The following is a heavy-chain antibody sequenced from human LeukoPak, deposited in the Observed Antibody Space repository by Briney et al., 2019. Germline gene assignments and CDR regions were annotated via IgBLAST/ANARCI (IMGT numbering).Heavy chain of an antibody. CDR1: GGSISSYY. Sequence: SETLSLTCTVSGGSISSYYWSWIRQPAGKGLEWIGRIYTSGSTNYNPSLKSRVTMSVDTSKNQFSLKLSSVTAADTAVYYCARDPRGYCSGGSCRYNWFDPWGQGTLVTVSS. D-gene: IGHD2-15*01. CDR2: IYTSGST. J-gene: IGHJ5*02. V-gene: IGHV4-4*07. CDR3: ARDPRGYCSGGSCRYNWFDP.